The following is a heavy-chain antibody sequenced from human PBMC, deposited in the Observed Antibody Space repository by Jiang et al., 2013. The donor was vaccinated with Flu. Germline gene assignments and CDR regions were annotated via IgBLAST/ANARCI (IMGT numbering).Heavy chain of an antibody. CDR3: VKHGYGDYKRFYYYGMDV. CDR2: INPADSKT. V-gene: IGHV5-51*01. CDR1: GYNFPNHW. Sequence: GAEVKKPGESLTISCQTSGYNFPNHWIGWVRQMPGRGLEWMGIINPADSKTKYSPSFEGHVTISADKSLNTAFLQWSTLEASDTAIYYCVKHGYGDYKRFYYYGMDVWGRGTTVTVSS. D-gene: IGHD4-17*01. J-gene: IGHJ6*04.